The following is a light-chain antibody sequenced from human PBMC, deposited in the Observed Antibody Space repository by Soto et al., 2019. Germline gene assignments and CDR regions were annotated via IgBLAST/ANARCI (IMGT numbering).Light chain of an antibody. V-gene: IGKV1-39*01. CDR2: AAS. CDR1: QSISSY. CDR3: QQSYSTPPYT. Sequence: DIQMTQSPSSLSASVGDRVIITCRASQSISSYLNWYQQKPGKAPKLLIYAASSLQSGVPSRFSGSRSGTDFTLTISSLQPEDFATYYCQQSYSTPPYTFGQGTKLEIK. J-gene: IGKJ2*01.